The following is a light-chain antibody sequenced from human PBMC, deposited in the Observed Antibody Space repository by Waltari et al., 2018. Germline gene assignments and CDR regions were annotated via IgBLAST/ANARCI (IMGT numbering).Light chain of an antibody. CDR3: CSYSGTNTNDV. J-gene: IGLJ1*01. CDR2: DVT. CDR1: SSDLDVFNY. Sequence: QSALTQPPSASGSPGQSVTISCTGTSSDLDVFNYVCWYQQHPGKAPTLIIYDVTTRPPGVPDRFSGSKSANTASLTVSGLLAEEEADYYCCSYSGTNTNDVFGTGTKVTVL. V-gene: IGLV2-8*01.